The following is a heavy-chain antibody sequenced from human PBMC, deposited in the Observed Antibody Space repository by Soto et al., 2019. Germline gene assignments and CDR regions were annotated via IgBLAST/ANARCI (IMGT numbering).Heavy chain of an antibody. CDR3: ARAVVTEYYFDC. Sequence: EVQLVESGGGLVKPGGSLRFSCAASGFTFSSYSMNWVRQAPGKGLEWVSSISSSSSYIYYSDSVKGRFTISSDDAKNSLYLQMNSLRAEDTAVYYCARAVVTEYYFDCGGQGTLVTVSA. V-gene: IGHV3-21*01. D-gene: IGHD2-21*02. CDR2: ISSSSSYI. CDR1: GFTFSSYS. J-gene: IGHJ4*02.